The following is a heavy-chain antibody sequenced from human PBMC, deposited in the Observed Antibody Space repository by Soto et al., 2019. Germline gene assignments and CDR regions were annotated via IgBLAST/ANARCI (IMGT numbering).Heavy chain of an antibody. CDR1: GFTFGIYA. CDR3: ARVAPEYSSTPRRFDF. V-gene: IGHV3-23*01. CDR2: ISGSGGSI. D-gene: IGHD6-13*01. J-gene: IGHJ4*02. Sequence: QTGGSLRLSCAASGFTFGIYAMSWVRQAPGKGLEWVSSISGSGGSIYYAHSVKGRFTISRDKTKNTLDLQMNSLRAEDTAVYHCARVAPEYSSTPRRFDFWGQGTL.